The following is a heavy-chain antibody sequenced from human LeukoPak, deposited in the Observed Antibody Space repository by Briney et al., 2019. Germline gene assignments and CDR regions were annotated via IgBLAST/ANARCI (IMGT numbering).Heavy chain of an antibody. V-gene: IGHV4-59*01. CDR1: GGSTRGYY. Sequence: SRSLSLTRTVSGGSTRGYYWSWIRRPPRKGQEWIGHIYYSGSTKYHSSLKSRVTISVYMSKNQCSLKLSSVTAADTAGYYCARGGAVGSWFDPWGQGTLVSVSS. CDR3: ARGGAVGSWFDP. J-gene: IGHJ5*02. D-gene: IGHD1-26*01. CDR2: IYYSGST.